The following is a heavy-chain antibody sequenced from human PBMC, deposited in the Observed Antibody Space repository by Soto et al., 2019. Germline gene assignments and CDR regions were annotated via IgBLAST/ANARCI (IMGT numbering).Heavy chain of an antibody. Sequence: ASVKVSCKASGYSFSDHYVHWVRQAPGHGLEWMGWINPNNGATNYIKKFHDWVTMTRDTSISTVYLEMTRLTFDDTAVYYCAKDILEQQLVLDYFDYWGQGTLVTVSS. V-gene: IGHV1-2*04. J-gene: IGHJ4*02. CDR2: INPNNGAT. CDR1: GYSFSDHY. CDR3: AKDILEQQLVLDYFDY. D-gene: IGHD6-13*01.